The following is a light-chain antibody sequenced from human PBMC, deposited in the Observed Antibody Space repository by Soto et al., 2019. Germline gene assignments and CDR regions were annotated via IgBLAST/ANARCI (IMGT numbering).Light chain of an antibody. J-gene: IGKJ1*01. V-gene: IGKV1-5*03. CDR2: KAS. CDR3: QHYDSFWS. Sequence: DIQMTQSPSTLSASVGDRVTITCRASQSISSWLAWYQQKPGRAPKLLIYKASILDTGVPSRFSGSGSGAEFTLTITGLQTEDIATYSCQHYDSFWSFGQGTKVDIK. CDR1: QSISSW.